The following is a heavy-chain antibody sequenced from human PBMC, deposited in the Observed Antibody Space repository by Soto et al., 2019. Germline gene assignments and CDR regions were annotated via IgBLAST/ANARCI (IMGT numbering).Heavy chain of an antibody. D-gene: IGHD6-13*01. CDR2: ILPMLDIT. CDR1: GGTFSTYT. V-gene: IGHV1-69*02. Sequence: QVQLVQSGAEVKKPGSSVKVSCKASGGTFSTYTIIWVRQAPGQGLEWMGRILPMLDITNSAQRFQGRVTITADKSTSTAYLERSTLRSEEPAVYYCTLGSWSAETFDIWGRGPMVTVSS. CDR3: TLGSWSAETFDI. J-gene: IGHJ3*02.